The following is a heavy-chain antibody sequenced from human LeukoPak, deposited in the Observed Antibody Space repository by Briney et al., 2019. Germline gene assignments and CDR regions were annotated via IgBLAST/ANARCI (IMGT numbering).Heavy chain of an antibody. V-gene: IGHV3-74*03. CDR1: GFTFSGHW. J-gene: IGHJ4*02. D-gene: IGHD3-22*01. CDR2: INERGTDS. CDR3: ARGYDSSGWIY. Sequence: GGSLRLSCTASGFTFSGHWIHWVRQPPGMGLVWVSRINERGTDSMYAESVKGRFSISRDNAKNSLYLQMNSLRADDTAVYYCARGYDSSGWIYWGQGTLVTVSS.